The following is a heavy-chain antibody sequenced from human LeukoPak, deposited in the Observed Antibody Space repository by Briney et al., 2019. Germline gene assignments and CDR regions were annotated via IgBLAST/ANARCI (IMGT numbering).Heavy chain of an antibody. D-gene: IGHD3-22*01. CDR3: ARVGTYYDSSGYYYSQPFDY. J-gene: IGHJ4*02. Sequence: GGSLRLSCAASGFTFSSYWMSWVRQAPGKGLEWVANVKQDGSEKYYVDSVKGRFTISRDNSKNTLYLQMNSLRAEDTAVYYCARVGTYYDSSGYYYSQPFDYWGQGTLVTVSS. V-gene: IGHV3-7*01. CDR2: VKQDGSEK. CDR1: GFTFSSYW.